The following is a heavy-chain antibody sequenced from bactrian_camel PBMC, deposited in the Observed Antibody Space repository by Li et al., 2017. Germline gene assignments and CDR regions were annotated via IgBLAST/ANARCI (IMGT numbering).Heavy chain of an antibody. Sequence: DVQLVESGGELVRPGGSLRLSCAASGFSFSSDAMSWVRQAPGKGFEWVSHINSGGDGTYYVDSVTDRFAISRDDAKNTLDLQLNSLKAEDTAMYYCVAVVSNYALGWWGQGTQVTVS. CDR1: GFSFSSDA. CDR2: INSGGDGT. D-gene: IGHD5*01. V-gene: IGHV3S31*01. CDR3: VAVVSNYALGW. J-gene: IGHJ6*01.